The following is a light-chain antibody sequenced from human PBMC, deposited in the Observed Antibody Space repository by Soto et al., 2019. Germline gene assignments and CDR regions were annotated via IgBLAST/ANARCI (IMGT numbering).Light chain of an antibody. V-gene: IGKV3-15*01. CDR1: QSVRSN. Sequence: IVMTQSPATLSVSLGARATLSCRASQSVRSNLAWNQQKPGQAHRLLIYGASTRATGIPARFSVSGSGTEFTLTICSLQSEDFSVYYCQQYNNWSPSTFGQGTKVEIK. CDR3: QQYNNWSPST. J-gene: IGKJ1*01. CDR2: GAS.